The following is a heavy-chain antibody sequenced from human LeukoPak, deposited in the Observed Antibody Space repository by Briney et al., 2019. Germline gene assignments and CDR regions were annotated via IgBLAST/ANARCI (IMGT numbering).Heavy chain of an antibody. CDR1: GYTITDYY. J-gene: IGHJ4*02. Sequence: ASVKVSCKTSGYTITDYYIHWVRQAPGQGLEWMGWTVPNSGGSHYAQKFQGRVTLTIDTSIHTAYLELGSLISDDTAVYYCATGSGDFNYWGQGTPVTVPS. D-gene: IGHD7-27*01. V-gene: IGHV1-2*02. CDR3: ATGSGDFNY. CDR2: TVPNSGGS.